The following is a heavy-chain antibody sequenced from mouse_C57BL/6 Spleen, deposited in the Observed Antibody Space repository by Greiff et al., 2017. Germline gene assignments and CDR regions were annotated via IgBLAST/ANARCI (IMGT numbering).Heavy chain of an antibody. CDR1: GYTFTSYW. CDR2: IYPGSGST. D-gene: IGHD2-4*01. V-gene: IGHV1-55*01. Sequence: QVQLQQPGAELVKPGASVKMSCKASGYTFTSYWITWVKQRPGQGLEWIGDIYPGSGSTNYNEKFKSKATLTVDTSSSTAYMQLSSLTSEDSAVYYCARDYYDYDVGAMDYWGQGTSVTVSS. CDR3: ARDYYDYDVGAMDY. J-gene: IGHJ4*01.